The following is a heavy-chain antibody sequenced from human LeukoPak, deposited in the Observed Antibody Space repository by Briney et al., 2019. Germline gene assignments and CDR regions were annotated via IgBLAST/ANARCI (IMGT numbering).Heavy chain of an antibody. CDR1: GGTFSSYA. CDR3: ARDLAKRGFDY. Sequence: SVKVSCKASGGTFSSYAISWVRQAPGQGLEWMGRIIPILGIANYAQKLQGRVTITADKSTSTAYMELSSLRSEDTAVYYYARDLAKRGFDYWGQGTLVTVSS. J-gene: IGHJ4*02. V-gene: IGHV1-69*04. CDR2: IIPILGIA.